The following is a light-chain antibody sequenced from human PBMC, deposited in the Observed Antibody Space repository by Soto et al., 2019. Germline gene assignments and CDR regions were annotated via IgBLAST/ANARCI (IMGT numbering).Light chain of an antibody. CDR3: HHFGSSRHT. CDR1: QSVSSTY. V-gene: IGKV3-20*01. CDR2: GAS. Sequence: EIFLTQSPGSLSLFPGERATLSCRASQSVSSTYLAWYRHKPGHAPRLLIYGASSRAAGIPDSFSGSGSGTDFTLTISRLEPEDFAAYYCHHFGSSRHTFGQGTLVDIK. J-gene: IGKJ2*01.